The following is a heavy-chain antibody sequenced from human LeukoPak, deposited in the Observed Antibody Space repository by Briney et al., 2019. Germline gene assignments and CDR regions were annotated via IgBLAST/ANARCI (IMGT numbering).Heavy chain of an antibody. J-gene: IGHJ4*02. CDR3: ARLWGYCSSTSCLFGNVGY. CDR2: IYYSGST. D-gene: IGHD2-2*01. Sequence: SETLSLTCTVSGGSISSYYWSWVRQPPGKGLEWIGYIYYSGSTNYNPSLKSRVTISVDTSKNQFSLKLSSVTAADTAVYYCARLWGYCSSTSCLFGNVGYWGQGTLVTVSS. V-gene: IGHV4-59*08. CDR1: GGSISSYY.